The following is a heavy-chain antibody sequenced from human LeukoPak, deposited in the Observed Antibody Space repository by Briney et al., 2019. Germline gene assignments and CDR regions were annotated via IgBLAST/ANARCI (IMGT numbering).Heavy chain of an antibody. V-gene: IGHV4-34*01. CDR1: GGAFRGFY. Sequence: SETPSLPPAVFGGAFRGFYWGWIPPPPRKGLEWIGEINHGGTTKYNPSLKSRVTISVDTSKKQFSLKLSSVTAADTAVYYCARVMGWFDPWGQGTLVTVSS. J-gene: IGHJ5*02. CDR2: INHGGTT. D-gene: IGHD5-24*01. CDR3: ARVMGWFDP.